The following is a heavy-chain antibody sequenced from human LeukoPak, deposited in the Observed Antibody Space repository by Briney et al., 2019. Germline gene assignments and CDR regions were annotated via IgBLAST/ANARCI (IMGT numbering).Heavy chain of an antibody. J-gene: IGHJ3*02. Sequence: SETLSLTCTVSGGSISSYYWSWIRQPPGKGLEWIGYIYHSGSTYYNPSLKSRVTISVDRSKNQFSLKLSSVTAADTAVYYCARVLTGPNAFDIWGQGTMVTVSS. D-gene: IGHD1/OR15-1a*01. CDR2: IYHSGST. CDR1: GGSISSYY. CDR3: ARVLTGPNAFDI. V-gene: IGHV4-59*12.